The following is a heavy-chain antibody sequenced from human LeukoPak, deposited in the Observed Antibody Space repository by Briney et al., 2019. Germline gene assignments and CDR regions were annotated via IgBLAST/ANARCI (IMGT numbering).Heavy chain of an antibody. CDR3: ARDLRGVLDY. D-gene: IGHD3-10*01. CDR2: IYYSGST. Sequence: SETLSLTCTVSGGSISSYYWSWIRQPPGKGLEWIGYIYYSGSTNYNPSLKSRVTKSVDTSKNQFSLKLSSVTAADTAVYYCARDLRGVLDYWGQGTLVTVSS. V-gene: IGHV4-59*01. CDR1: GGSISSYY. J-gene: IGHJ4*02.